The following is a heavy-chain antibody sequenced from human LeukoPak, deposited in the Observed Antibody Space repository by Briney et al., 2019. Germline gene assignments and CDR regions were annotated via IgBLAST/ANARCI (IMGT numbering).Heavy chain of an antibody. CDR1: GFTFSNAW. D-gene: IGHD3-22*01. CDR2: IKSKTDGGTT. Sequence: GGSLRLSCAASGFTFSNAWMSWVRQAPGKGLEWVGRIKSKTDGGTTDYAAPVKGRFTISRDDSKNRLYLQMNSLKTEDTAVYYCTTLVEYYYDSSGYPSDYWGQGTLVTVSS. CDR3: TTLVEYYYDSSGYPSDY. J-gene: IGHJ4*02. V-gene: IGHV3-15*01.